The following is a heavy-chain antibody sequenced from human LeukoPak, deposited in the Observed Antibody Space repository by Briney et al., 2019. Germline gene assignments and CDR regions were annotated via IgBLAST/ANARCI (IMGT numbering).Heavy chain of an antibody. V-gene: IGHV4-39*01. CDR2: LYHSGST. Sequence: SETLSLTCTVSGDSISTSDYHWGWMRQPPGKGPEWIGTLYHSGSTHYNPSLESRITISVDTSKNQFSLKLYSVTAADTAVYYCARSRYSSSWYRAYYYYMDVWGKGTTVTISS. CDR1: GDSISTSDYH. J-gene: IGHJ6*03. D-gene: IGHD6-13*01. CDR3: ARSRYSSSWYRAYYYYMDV.